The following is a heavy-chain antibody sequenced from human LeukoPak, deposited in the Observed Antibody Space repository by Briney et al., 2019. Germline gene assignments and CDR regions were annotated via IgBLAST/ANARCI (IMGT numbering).Heavy chain of an antibody. CDR1: GGSFSGYY. CDR3: ARHGSTVTTRYYFDY. J-gene: IGHJ4*02. CDR2: INHSGST. Sequence: SETLSLTCAVYGGSFSGYYWSWIRQPPGKGLEWIGEINHSGSTNYNPSLKSRVTISVDTSKNQFSLKLSSVTAADTAVYYCARHGSTVTTRYYFDYWGQGTLVTVSS. D-gene: IGHD4-4*01. V-gene: IGHV4-34*01.